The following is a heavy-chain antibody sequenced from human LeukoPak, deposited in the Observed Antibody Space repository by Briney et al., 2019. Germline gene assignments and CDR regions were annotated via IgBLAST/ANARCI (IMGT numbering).Heavy chain of an antibody. CDR1: GYTFTSYG. V-gene: IGHV1-18*01. Sequence: GASVKVSCKASGYTFTSYGISWVRQAPGQGLEWMGWISVYNGNTNYAQKLQGRVTMTTDTSTSTAYMELRSLRSDDTAVYYCARDGLILRFLEWLLPLDYWGQGTLVTVSS. J-gene: IGHJ4*02. CDR2: ISVYNGNT. CDR3: ARDGLILRFLEWLLPLDY. D-gene: IGHD3-3*01.